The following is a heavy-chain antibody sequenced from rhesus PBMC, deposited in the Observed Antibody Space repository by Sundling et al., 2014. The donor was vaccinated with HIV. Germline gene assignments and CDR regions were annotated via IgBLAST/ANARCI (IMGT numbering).Heavy chain of an antibody. D-gene: IGHD3-3*01. V-gene: IGHV3S42*01. CDR3: ALSQFWTGPPYGLDS. CDR2: ISSGGGST. CDR1: GFTFSSYG. J-gene: IGHJ6*01. Sequence: EVQLVESGGGLVQPGGSLRLSCAASGFTFSSYGMYWVRQAPGKGLEWISAISSGGGSTYYADSVKGRFTISRDNSKNTLSLQMNSLRAEDTAVYYCALSQFWTGPPYGLDSWGQGVVVTVSS.